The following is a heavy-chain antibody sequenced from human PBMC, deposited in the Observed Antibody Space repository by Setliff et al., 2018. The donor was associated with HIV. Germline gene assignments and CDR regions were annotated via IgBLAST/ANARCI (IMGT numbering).Heavy chain of an antibody. CDR3: VRELTTIVTRKVFEF. CDR1: GFTSSNDA. J-gene: IGHJ3*01. Sequence: GGSLRLSCAASGFTSSNDAMSWVRQAPGKGLEWVTCISGDGGRTDYADSVKGRFTISRDNSKNKVFVQMNSLGADDTATYYCVRELTTIVTRKVFEFWGQGTMVTVSS. CDR2: ISGDGGRT. D-gene: IGHD4-4*01. V-gene: IGHV3-23*01.